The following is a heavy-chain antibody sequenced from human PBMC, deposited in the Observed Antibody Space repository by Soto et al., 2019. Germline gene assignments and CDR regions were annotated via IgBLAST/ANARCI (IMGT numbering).Heavy chain of an antibody. CDR3: ERKLGAYFDS. J-gene: IGHJ4*02. CDR2: IYDSETT. V-gene: IGHV4-38-2*01. Sequence: SETLSLTCAVSGYSISSGFYWGWIRQPPTMGLEWIGSIYDSETTDYIPSLKSRVTISVDPSKNQFSLRLRSVTAADTAVYYCERKLGAYFDSWSQGTLVTVSS. D-gene: IGHD7-27*01. CDR1: GYSISSGFY.